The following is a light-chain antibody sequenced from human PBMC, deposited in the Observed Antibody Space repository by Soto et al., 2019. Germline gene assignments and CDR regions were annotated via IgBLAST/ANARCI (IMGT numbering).Light chain of an antibody. Sequence: QAVVTQPPSASGSPGQSVTISCTGTSSDVGGYNYVSWYQQHPGKAPKLMISAVSERPSGVPDRFSGSKSGNTASLTVSGLQAEDEADYYCSSYAGSDIWVFGGGTKLTVL. CDR2: AVS. V-gene: IGLV2-8*01. CDR3: SSYAGSDIWV. J-gene: IGLJ2*01. CDR1: SSDVGGYNY.